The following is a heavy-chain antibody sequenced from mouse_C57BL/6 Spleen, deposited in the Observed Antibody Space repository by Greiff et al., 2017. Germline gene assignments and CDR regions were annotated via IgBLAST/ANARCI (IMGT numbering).Heavy chain of an antibody. Sequence: EVKLQESGPGLVKPSQSLSLTCSVTGYSITSGYYWNWIRQFPGNKLEWMGYISYDGSNNYNPSLKNRISITRDTSKNQFFLKLNSVTTEDTATYYCARDITRYFDVWGTGTTVTVSS. CDR2: ISYDGSN. CDR3: ARDITRYFDV. V-gene: IGHV3-6*01. D-gene: IGHD2-4*01. CDR1: GYSITSGYY. J-gene: IGHJ1*03.